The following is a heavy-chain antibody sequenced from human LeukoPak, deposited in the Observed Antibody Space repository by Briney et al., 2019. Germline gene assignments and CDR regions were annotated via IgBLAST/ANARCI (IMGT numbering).Heavy chain of an antibody. Sequence: SETLSLTCTVSGYPISSGYYWAWIRQSPGKGLEWIGSMFHSGSAYDNPSLKSRVTISVDTSKNQFSLKLSSVTAADTAVYYCARETSQKGAHYMDVWGKGTTVTISS. J-gene: IGHJ6*03. CDR3: ARETSQKGAHYMDV. V-gene: IGHV4-38-2*02. D-gene: IGHD3-16*01. CDR1: GYPISSGYY. CDR2: MFHSGSA.